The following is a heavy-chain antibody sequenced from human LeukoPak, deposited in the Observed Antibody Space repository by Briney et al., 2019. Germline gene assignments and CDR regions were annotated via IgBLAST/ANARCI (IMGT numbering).Heavy chain of an antibody. J-gene: IGHJ5*02. Sequence: ASVKVSCTVSGYTLTELSMHRVRQAPGKGLEWMGYFDPEEGETISAQKFQGRVTMTEDTSTDTAYMELSSLRSDDTAVYYCAAFGELYWFDPWGQGTLVTVSS. D-gene: IGHD3-10*01. CDR3: AAFGELYWFDP. V-gene: IGHV1-24*01. CDR1: GYTLTELS. CDR2: FDPEEGET.